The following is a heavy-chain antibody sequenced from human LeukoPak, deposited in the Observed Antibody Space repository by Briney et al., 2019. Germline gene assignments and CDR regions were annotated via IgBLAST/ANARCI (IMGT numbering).Heavy chain of an antibody. Sequence: GGSLRLSCAASGFTFRNYVIHWVRQAPGKGLEWVAVMSKDGSDKYYPGSVRGRFTISRDNSNNTLFLQMNSLSADDTAVYFCAKGPRAGLRYWYFDLWGRGSLVTVSS. J-gene: IGHJ2*01. D-gene: IGHD2-21*02. CDR1: GFTFRNYV. CDR2: MSKDGSDK. CDR3: AKGPRAGLRYWYFDL. V-gene: IGHV3-30-3*01.